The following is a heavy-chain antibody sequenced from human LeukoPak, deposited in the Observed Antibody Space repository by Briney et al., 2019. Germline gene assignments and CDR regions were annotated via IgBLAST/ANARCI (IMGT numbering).Heavy chain of an antibody. D-gene: IGHD3-22*01. Sequence: PGGSLRLSCAASGFTFSSYTMNWVRQAPGKGLEWVSSITDSSSSMYYADSVKGRFSISRDNAKNSLYLQMNSLRGEDTAVYYCARLADYDRSGYFDYWGQGTLVTVSS. CDR2: ITDSSSSM. CDR1: GFTFSSYT. J-gene: IGHJ4*02. CDR3: ARLADYDRSGYFDY. V-gene: IGHV3-21*06.